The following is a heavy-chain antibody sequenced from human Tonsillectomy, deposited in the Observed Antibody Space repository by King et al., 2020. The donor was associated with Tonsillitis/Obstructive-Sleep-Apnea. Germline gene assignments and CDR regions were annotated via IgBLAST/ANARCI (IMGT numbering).Heavy chain of an antibody. V-gene: IGHV3-11*01. J-gene: IGHJ6*03. D-gene: IGHD2/OR15-2a*01. CDR2: ISTSGRNI. CDR3: AREVSSYYYMDV. Sequence: VQLVESGGGLVKPGGSLRLSCAASGLTFSDYIMNWIRQAPGKGLEWVSYISTSGRNIKYADSVKGRFSISRDNANNSLYLQMNSLRAEDTAVYYCAREVSSYYYMDVWGKGTTVTVSS. CDR1: GLTFSDYI.